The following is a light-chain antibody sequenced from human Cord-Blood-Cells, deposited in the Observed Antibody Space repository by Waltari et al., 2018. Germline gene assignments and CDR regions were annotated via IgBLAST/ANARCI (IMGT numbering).Light chain of an antibody. Sequence: EIVFTQSPGTLSLSPGDRATLSCRASPSVSSSYLAWYQQKPGQAPRLLIYGASSRATGIPGRFSGSGSGTDFTLNIRRLEPEDFAGYYCQQYGSSPKTFGQGTKVEIK. V-gene: IGKV3-20*01. CDR2: GAS. J-gene: IGKJ1*01. CDR1: PSVSSSY. CDR3: QQYGSSPKT.